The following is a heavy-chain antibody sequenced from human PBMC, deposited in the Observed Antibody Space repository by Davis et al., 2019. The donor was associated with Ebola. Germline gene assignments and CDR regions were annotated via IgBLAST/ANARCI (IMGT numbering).Heavy chain of an antibody. Sequence: SCKASGYTFTSYGMHWVRQAPGKGLEWVAVIWYDGSNKYYADSVKGRFTISRDNSKNTLYLQMNSLRAEDTAVYYCAKARGWIYYYYYGMDVWGQGTTVTVSS. CDR2: IWYDGSNK. CDR1: GYTFTSYG. CDR3: AKARGWIYYYYYGMDV. V-gene: IGHV3-33*06. D-gene: IGHD6-19*01. J-gene: IGHJ6*02.